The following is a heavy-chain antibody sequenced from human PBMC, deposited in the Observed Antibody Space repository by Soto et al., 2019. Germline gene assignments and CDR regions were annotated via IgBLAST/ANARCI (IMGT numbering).Heavy chain of an antibody. V-gene: IGHV4-39*01. D-gene: IGHD6-19*01. CDR1: GGSISSSSYY. CDR2: IYYSGST. CDR3: ARRAGDSSGWYWFDP. Sequence: SETLSLTCTVSGGSISSSSYYWGWIRQPPGKGLEWIGSIYYSGSTYYNPSLKSRVTISVDTSKNQFSLKLSSVTAADTAVYYCARRAGDSSGWYWFDPWGQGTLVTVSS. J-gene: IGHJ5*02.